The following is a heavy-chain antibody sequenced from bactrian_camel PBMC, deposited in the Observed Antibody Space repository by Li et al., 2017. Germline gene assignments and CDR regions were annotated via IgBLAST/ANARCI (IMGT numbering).Heavy chain of an antibody. Sequence: QLVESGGGLVQPGGSLRLSCAASGYTFSRFAMSWVRQVPGKGQEWVATINSNSVSTWYADSVNGRFTISRDNAKNTLYLQLDNLKQEDTGKYYCARGECTGGRCSTRGQGTQVTVS. CDR3: ARGECTGGRCST. CDR1: GYTFSRFA. V-gene: IGHV3S30*01. CDR2: INSNSVST. D-gene: IGHD3*01. J-gene: IGHJ4*01.